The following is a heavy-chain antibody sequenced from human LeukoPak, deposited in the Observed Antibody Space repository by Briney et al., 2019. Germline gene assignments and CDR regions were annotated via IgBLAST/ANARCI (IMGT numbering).Heavy chain of an antibody. CDR2: ISSSGSTI. D-gene: IGHD6-19*01. V-gene: IGHV3-11*04. Sequence: PGGSLRLSCAASGFTFSDYYMSWIRQAPGKGLEWVSYISSSGSTIYYADSVKGRFTISRDNAKNSLYLQMNSLRAEDTAVYYCARDEEQWLVPKGVFDYWDQGTLVTVSS. CDR3: ARDEEQWLVPKGVFDY. J-gene: IGHJ4*02. CDR1: GFTFSDYY.